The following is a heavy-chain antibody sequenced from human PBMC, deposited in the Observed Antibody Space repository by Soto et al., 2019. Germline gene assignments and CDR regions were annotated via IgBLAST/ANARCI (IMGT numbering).Heavy chain of an antibody. J-gene: IGHJ4*02. D-gene: IGHD3-22*01. CDR3: AKVTPISYYDSSGYYGY. Sequence: GGSLRLSCAASGFTFSSYAMSWVRQAPGKGLEWVSAISGSGGSTYYADSVKGRFTISRDNSKNTLYLQMNSLRAEDTAVYYCAKVTPISYYDSSGYYGYWGQGTLVTVSS. V-gene: IGHV3-23*01. CDR1: GFTFSSYA. CDR2: ISGSGGST.